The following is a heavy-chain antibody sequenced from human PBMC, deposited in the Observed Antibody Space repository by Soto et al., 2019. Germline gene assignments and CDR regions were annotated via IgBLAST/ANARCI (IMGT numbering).Heavy chain of an antibody. CDR3: EKDKWELSYYFDH. CDR2: ISGNSGRI. V-gene: IGHV3-9*01. J-gene: IGHJ4*02. CDR1: GFTFDDYA. D-gene: IGHD1-26*01. Sequence: EVQLVESGGGLVQPRRSLRLSCAASGFTFDDYAMHWVRQAPGKGLEWVSIISGNSGRIGYADSVKGRFTISRDNAKNSLYLQMNSLRAEDTALYYCEKDKWELSYYFDHWGQGTLVTVSS.